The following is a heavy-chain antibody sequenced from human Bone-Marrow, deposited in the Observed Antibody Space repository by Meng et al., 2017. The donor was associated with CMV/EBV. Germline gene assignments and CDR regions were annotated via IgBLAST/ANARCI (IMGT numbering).Heavy chain of an antibody. V-gene: IGHV3-9*01. CDR3: AKPRTPSIAAVDWVVDY. Sequence: GGFLRLSCAASGFTFADYATHWVRQAPGKGLEWVSGISWNSGSIGYADSVKGRFTISRDNAENYLYLQMNSLRAEDTALYYCAKPRTPSIAAVDWVVDYWGQGTLVTVSS. CDR1: GFTFADYA. D-gene: IGHD6-13*01. CDR2: ISWNSGSI. J-gene: IGHJ4*02.